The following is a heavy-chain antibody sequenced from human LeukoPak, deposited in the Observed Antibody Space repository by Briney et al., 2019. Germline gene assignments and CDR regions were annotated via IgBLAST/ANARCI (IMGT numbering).Heavy chain of an antibody. V-gene: IGHV1-2*02. D-gene: IGHD3-3*01. CDR3: ARGFSNVFDV. Sequence: GASVKVSCKTSGYTFSAYYMHWVRQAPGQGLEWVGWLNPDNGGTNYAPKFRGRVTMTRDTSISTAYMELSRLRSDDTAVYYCARGFSNVFDVWGHGTVVIVSS. J-gene: IGHJ3*01. CDR2: LNPDNGGT. CDR1: GYTFSAYY.